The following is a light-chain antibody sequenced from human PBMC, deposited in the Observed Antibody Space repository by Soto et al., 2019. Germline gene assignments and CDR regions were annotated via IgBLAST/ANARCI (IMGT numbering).Light chain of an antibody. CDR1: KLGDKY. CDR3: QAWVSSTVV. V-gene: IGLV3-1*01. J-gene: IGLJ2*01. CDR2: QDS. Sequence: SYELTQPPSVSVSPGQTASINCSGEKLGDKYACWYQQKPGQFPVLVIYQDSKRPSGIPERFSGSNSGNTATLTISGTQAMDEADYYCQAWVSSTVVFGGGTKLTVL.